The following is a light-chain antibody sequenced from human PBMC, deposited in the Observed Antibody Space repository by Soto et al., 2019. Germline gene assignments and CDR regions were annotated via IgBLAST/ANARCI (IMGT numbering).Light chain of an antibody. CDR2: DVI. Sequence: QSVLTQPASVSGSPGQSITISCTGTSSDVGGYNYVSWYQQHPGKAPKFIIYDVIYRPSGVSNRFSGSKSGNTASLTISGLQAEDEADYYCSSYTGSNTHVVFGGGTQLTVL. V-gene: IGLV2-14*03. CDR3: SSYTGSNTHVV. CDR1: SSDVGGYNY. J-gene: IGLJ2*01.